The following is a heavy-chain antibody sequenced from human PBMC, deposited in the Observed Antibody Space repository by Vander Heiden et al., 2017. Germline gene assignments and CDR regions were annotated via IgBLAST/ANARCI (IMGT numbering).Heavy chain of an antibody. CDR3: ARGGAASGYDD. V-gene: IGHV1-18*01. CDR1: GYTFTSYD. J-gene: IGHJ4*02. Sequence: QVQLVQSGAEVKKPGASVTVSCKASGYTFTSYDISWVRQAPGQGLEWMGWISTKNANTNYAQKIQGRVTVTTDTSTSTVYMELRSLRSDDTAVYYCARGGAASGYDDWGQGTLLTVSS. CDR2: ISTKNANT. D-gene: IGHD6-25*01.